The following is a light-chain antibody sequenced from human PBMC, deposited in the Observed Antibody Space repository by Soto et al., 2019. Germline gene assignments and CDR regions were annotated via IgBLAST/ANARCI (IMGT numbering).Light chain of an antibody. V-gene: IGKV1-39*01. CDR2: AAS. J-gene: IGKJ5*01. CDR1: QTISSW. Sequence: DIQMTQSPSTLSGSVGDRVTITCRASQTISSWLAWYQQKPGKAPKLLIYAASSLQSGVPSRFSGSGSGTDFTLTISSLQPEDFATYYCQQSYSTPGITFGQGTRLEIK. CDR3: QQSYSTPGIT.